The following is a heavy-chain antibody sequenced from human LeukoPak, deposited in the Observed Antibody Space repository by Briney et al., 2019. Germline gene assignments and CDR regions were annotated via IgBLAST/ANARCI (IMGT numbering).Heavy chain of an antibody. D-gene: IGHD5-18*01. CDR1: GFTFSSYT. V-gene: IGHV3-48*01. CDR2: ISSSSSTI. CDR3: ARGGGRYGDY. J-gene: IGHJ4*02. Sequence: PGGSLRLSCAASGFTFSSYTMNWVHQAPGKGLEWVSYISSSSSTIYYADSVKGRFTISRDNAKDSLYLQMNSLRAEDTAVYYCARGGGRYGDYWGQGTLVTVSS.